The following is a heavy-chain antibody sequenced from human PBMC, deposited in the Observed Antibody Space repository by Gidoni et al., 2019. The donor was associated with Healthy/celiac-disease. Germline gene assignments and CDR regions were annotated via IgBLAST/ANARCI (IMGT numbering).Heavy chain of an antibody. CDR2: IYPGDSDT. CDR3: ARPRIVGALFDY. J-gene: IGHJ4*02. D-gene: IGHD1-26*01. V-gene: IGHV5-51*01. Sequence: EVQLVQSGAEVTQTGASLTIACKASGNRFTSYWIGWVRQMPGKGLEWMGSIYPGDSDTRHSPAVQGQVTISADKSISTAYLQWSSLKASDTAMYYCARPRIVGALFDYWGQGTLVTVSS. CDR1: GNRFTSYW.